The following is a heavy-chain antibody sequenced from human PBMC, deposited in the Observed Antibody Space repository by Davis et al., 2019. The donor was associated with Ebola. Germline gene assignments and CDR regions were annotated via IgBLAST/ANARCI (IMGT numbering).Heavy chain of an antibody. CDR1: GFTFSSYS. CDR2: ISSRSNYI. CDR3: ARDRGWSTFDS. J-gene: IGHJ4*02. V-gene: IGHV3-21*04. D-gene: IGHD3-10*01. Sequence: GESLKISCAASGFTFSSYSINWVRQAPGKGLEWVSPISSRSNYIYYADSVKGRFTISRDNAKNSLFLQMNSLGAEDTALYYCARDRGWSTFDSWGQGTPLTVSS.